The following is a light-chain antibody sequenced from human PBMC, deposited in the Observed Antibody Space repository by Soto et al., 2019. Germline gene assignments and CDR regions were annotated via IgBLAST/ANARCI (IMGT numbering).Light chain of an antibody. J-gene: IGKJ1*01. CDR3: QRYNSAPWT. V-gene: IGKV1-27*01. Sequence: QMTQSPSSLSASVGDRVTITFRASQGISKYLAWYQQKPRKVPKLLIYAATTLKSGVPSRFSGSGSGTDFTLTISSLQPEDVATYYCQRYNSAPWTFGQGTKVEIK. CDR1: QGISKY. CDR2: AAT.